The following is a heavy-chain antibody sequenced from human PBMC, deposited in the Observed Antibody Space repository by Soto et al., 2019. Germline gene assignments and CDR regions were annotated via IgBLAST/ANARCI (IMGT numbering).Heavy chain of an antibody. CDR3: ARVKYYDSSGYPFDY. D-gene: IGHD3-22*01. CDR2: INPNSGGT. CDR1: GYTFTGYY. J-gene: IGHJ4*02. V-gene: IGHV1-2*02. Sequence: QVQLVQSGAEVKKPGASVKVSCKASGYTFTGYYMHWVRQAPGQGLEWMGWINPNSGGTNYAQKFQGRVTMTRDTSISTAYMELSRLRSDDTAVYYCARVKYYDSSGYPFDYWGQGTLVTVSS.